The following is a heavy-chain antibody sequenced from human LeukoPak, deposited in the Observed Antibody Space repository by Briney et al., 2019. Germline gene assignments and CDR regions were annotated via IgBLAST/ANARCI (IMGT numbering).Heavy chain of an antibody. Sequence: GGSLRLSCAASGFTVSTNYMSWVRQAPGKGLEWVSVIFSSGSRYYADSVKGRFTISRDNSKNTLFLQMNSLRAEDTAVYYCARHVHLHYYGMDVWGLGTTVTVSS. CDR2: IFSSGSR. V-gene: IGHV3-53*01. D-gene: IGHD1-1*01. CDR3: ARHVHLHYYGMDV. J-gene: IGHJ6*04. CDR1: GFTVSTNY.